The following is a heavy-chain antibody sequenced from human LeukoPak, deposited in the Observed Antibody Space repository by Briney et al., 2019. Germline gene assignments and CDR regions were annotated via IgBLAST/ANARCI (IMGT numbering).Heavy chain of an antibody. D-gene: IGHD2/OR15-2a*01. CDR3: SKGASTTWFFSAD. Sequence: GGSLRLSCAASGFTFSSYGMHWVRQAPGKGLEWVAVISYDGSNKYYADSVKGRFTISRDNSKNTLYLQINSLRAEDTAVSYPSKGASTTWFFSADWGQGTLVTVSA. CDR2: ISYDGSNK. J-gene: IGHJ4*02. CDR1: GFTFSSYG. V-gene: IGHV3-30*18.